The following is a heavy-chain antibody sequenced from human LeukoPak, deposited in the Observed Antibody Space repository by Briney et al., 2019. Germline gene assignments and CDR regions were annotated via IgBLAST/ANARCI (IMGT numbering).Heavy chain of an antibody. CDR2: IIPIFGTA. J-gene: IGHJ5*02. Sequence: ASVKVSCKASGGTFSSYAISWVRQAPGQGLEWMGGIIPIFGTANYAQKFQGRVTITADESTSTAYMELSSLRSEDTAVYYCASLYGDYRGWFDPWGQGTLVTVS. CDR3: ASLYGDYRGWFDP. CDR1: GGTFSSYA. D-gene: IGHD4-17*01. V-gene: IGHV1-69*13.